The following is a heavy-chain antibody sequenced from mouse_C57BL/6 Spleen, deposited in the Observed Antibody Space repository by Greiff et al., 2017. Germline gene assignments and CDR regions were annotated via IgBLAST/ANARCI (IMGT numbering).Heavy chain of an antibody. Sequence: QVQLQQPGAELVKPGASVKLSCKASGYTFTSYWMQWVKQRPGQGLEWIGEIDPSDSYTNYNQKFKGKATLTVDTSYSTAYMQLSSLTSEDSAVYYCASSSTVVQYYFDYWGQGTTLTVSS. V-gene: IGHV1-50*01. CDR2: IDPSDSYT. J-gene: IGHJ2*01. CDR1: GYTFTSYW. D-gene: IGHD1-1*01. CDR3: ASSSTVVQYYFDY.